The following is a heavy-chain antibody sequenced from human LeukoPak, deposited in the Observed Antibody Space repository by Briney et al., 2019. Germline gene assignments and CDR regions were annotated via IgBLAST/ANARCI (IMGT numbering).Heavy chain of an antibody. V-gene: IGHV4-31*03. D-gene: IGHD2-21*02. CDR1: GGSISTGGYY. CDR2: IYDRGST. J-gene: IGHJ4*02. Sequence: SQTLSLTCTVSGGSISTGGYYWNWIRQHPGKGLEWIGCIYDRGSTCYNASLKRRITISLDTSKNQFSLKLKSVTAADTAVYYCAALLGDGSIDYWGQGTLVTVSP. CDR3: AALLGDGSIDY.